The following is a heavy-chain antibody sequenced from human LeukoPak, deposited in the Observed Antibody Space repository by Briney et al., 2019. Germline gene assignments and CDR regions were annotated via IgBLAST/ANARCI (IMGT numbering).Heavy chain of an antibody. Sequence: SETLSLTCAVYGGSFSGYYWSWIRQPPGKGLEWIGEINHSGSTDYNPSLKSRVTISVDTSKNQFSLKLSSVTAADTAVYYCARGWVVTTLWGQGTLVTVSS. CDR1: GGSFSGYY. CDR2: INHSGST. V-gene: IGHV4-34*01. CDR3: ARGWVVTTL. J-gene: IGHJ4*02. D-gene: IGHD3-22*01.